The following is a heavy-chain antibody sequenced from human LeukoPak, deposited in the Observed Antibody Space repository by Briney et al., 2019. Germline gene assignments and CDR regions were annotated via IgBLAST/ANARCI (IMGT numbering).Heavy chain of an antibody. CDR3: ARGSRPTTVTTGDPKKFDY. Sequence: KPSETLSLTCAVYGGSFSGYYWSWIRQPPGKGLEWIGEINHSGSTNYNPSLKSRVTISVDTSKNQFSLKLSSVAAADTAVYYCARGSRPTTVTTGDPKKFDYWGQGTLVTVSS. D-gene: IGHD4-17*01. CDR2: INHSGST. CDR1: GGSFSGYY. V-gene: IGHV4-34*01. J-gene: IGHJ4*02.